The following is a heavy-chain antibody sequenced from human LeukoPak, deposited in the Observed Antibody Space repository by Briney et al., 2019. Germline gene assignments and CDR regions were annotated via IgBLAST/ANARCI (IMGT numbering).Heavy chain of an antibody. CDR1: GGSFSGYY. Sequence: SETLSLTCAVYGGSFSGYYWSWIRQPPGKGLEWIGEINHSGSTNYNPSLKSRVTISVDTSKNQFSLKLSSVTAADTAVYYCARRRIAAAYIDYWGQGTLVTVSP. D-gene: IGHD6-13*01. CDR2: INHSGST. J-gene: IGHJ4*02. V-gene: IGHV4-34*01. CDR3: ARRRIAAAYIDY.